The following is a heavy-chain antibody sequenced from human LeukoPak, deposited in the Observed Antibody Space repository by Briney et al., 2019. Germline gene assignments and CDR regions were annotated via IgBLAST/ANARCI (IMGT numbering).Heavy chain of an antibody. D-gene: IGHD6-13*01. CDR1: GGSFSGYY. Sequence: SETLSLTCAVYGGSFSGYYWSWIRQPPGKGLEWIGEINHSGSTNYNPSLKSRVTISADTSKNQFSLRLSSVTAADTAVYYCAGYWAGGAGTGYWGQGTLVTVSS. J-gene: IGHJ4*02. CDR3: AGYWAGGAGTGY. V-gene: IGHV4-34*01. CDR2: INHSGST.